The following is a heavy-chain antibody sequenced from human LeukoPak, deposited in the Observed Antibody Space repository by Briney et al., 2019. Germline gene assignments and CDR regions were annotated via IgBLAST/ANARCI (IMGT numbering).Heavy chain of an antibody. D-gene: IGHD3-22*01. J-gene: IGHJ4*02. Sequence: GGSLRLSCAASGFTFSSYGMHWVRQAPGKGLEWVAVISYDGSNKYYADSVKGRFTISRDNSKNTLYLQMNSLRAEDTAVYYCAREYYDSSGYPHFDYWGQGTLATVSS. CDR3: AREYYDSSGYPHFDY. CDR2: ISYDGSNK. V-gene: IGHV3-30*03. CDR1: GFTFSSYG.